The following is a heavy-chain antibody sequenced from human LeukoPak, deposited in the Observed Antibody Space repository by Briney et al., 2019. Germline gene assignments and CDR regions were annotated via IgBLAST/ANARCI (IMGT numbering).Heavy chain of an antibody. V-gene: IGHV4-59*01. Sequence: SETLSLTCTVSGGSISSYYWSWIRQPPGKGLEWIGYIYYSGSTNYNPSLKSRVTISVNTSKNQFSLKLSSVTAADTAVYYCATSSVLWFGELGRDYYFDYWGQGTLVTVSS. CDR3: ATSSVLWFGELGRDYYFDY. J-gene: IGHJ4*02. CDR2: IYYSGST. CDR1: GGSISSYY. D-gene: IGHD3-10*01.